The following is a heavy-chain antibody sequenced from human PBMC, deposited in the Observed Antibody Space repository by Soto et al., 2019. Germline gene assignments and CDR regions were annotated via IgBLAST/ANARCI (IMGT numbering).Heavy chain of an antibody. Sequence: SLRLSCAAAGFTFSSYAMSWVRQAPGEGLEWVSSITASGGTTYYPDSVKGRFTISRDNSKNTLYLQMSSLRAEDTAVYYCAKVVGRSGWVFDVWGQGTLVTVSS. D-gene: IGHD6-19*01. J-gene: IGHJ4*02. CDR1: GFTFSSYA. CDR3: AKVVGRSGWVFDV. CDR2: ITASGGTT. V-gene: IGHV3-23*01.